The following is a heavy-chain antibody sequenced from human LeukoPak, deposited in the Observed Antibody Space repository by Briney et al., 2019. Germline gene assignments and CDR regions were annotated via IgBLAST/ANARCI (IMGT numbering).Heavy chain of an antibody. CDR1: GYSISSGYY. CDR2: IYHSGST. CDR3: ARRRYDFWSGYYFADRDFDY. Sequence: PSETLSLTCAVSGYSISSGYYWGWIRQPPGKGLEWIGSIYHSGSTYYYPSLKSRGTISVDTSKNPFSLKLSSVTAADTAVYYCARRRYDFWSGYYFADRDFDYWGQGTLVTVSS. J-gene: IGHJ4*02. V-gene: IGHV4-38-2*01. D-gene: IGHD3-3*01.